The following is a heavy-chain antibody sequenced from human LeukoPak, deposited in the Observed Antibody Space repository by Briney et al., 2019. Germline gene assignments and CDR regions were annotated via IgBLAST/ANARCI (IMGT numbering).Heavy chain of an antibody. CDR1: GYTFTSYG. J-gene: IGHJ4*02. V-gene: IGHV1-18*01. D-gene: IGHD6-13*01. CDR2: ISAYNGNT. Sequence: ASVKVSCKASGYTFTSYGISWVRQAPGQGLEWLGWISAYNGNTNYAQKLQGRVTMTTDTSTSTAYMELRSLRSDDTAVYYCARGAIAAAAPYYFDYWGQGTLITVSS. CDR3: ARGAIAAAAPYYFDY.